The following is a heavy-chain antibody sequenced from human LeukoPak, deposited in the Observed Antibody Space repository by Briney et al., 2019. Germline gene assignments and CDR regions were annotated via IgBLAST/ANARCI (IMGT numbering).Heavy chain of an antibody. CDR2: IYSGGST. CDR3: AKGGGEITMIVVVPWGYYFDY. Sequence: GGSLRLSCAASGFTVSSNYMSWVRQAPGKGLEWVSVIYSGGSTYYADSVKGRFTISRDNSKNTLYLQMNSLRAEDTAVYYCAKGGGEITMIVVVPWGYYFDYWGQGTLVTVSS. J-gene: IGHJ4*02. CDR1: GFTVSSNY. V-gene: IGHV3-53*01. D-gene: IGHD3-22*01.